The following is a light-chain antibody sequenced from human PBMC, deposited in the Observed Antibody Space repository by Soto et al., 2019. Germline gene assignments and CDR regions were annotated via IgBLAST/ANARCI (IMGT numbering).Light chain of an antibody. CDR3: QHYNSYPLT. CDR2: KAS. V-gene: IGKV1-5*03. Sequence: DIQMTQSPSTLSASVGDRVTITCRASQSSSSWLAWHQQKPGKAPKLLIYKASSLESGIPSRFSGSGSGTEFTLTISSLQPDDFATYYCQHYNSYPLTFGQGTKVEIK. J-gene: IGKJ1*01. CDR1: QSSSSW.